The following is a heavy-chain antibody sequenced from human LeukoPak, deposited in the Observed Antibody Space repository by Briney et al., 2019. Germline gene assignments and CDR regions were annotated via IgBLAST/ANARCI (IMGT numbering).Heavy chain of an antibody. CDR2: INPSGGST. Sequence: ASVKVSCTASGYTFTSYYMHWVRQAPGQGLEWMGLINPSGGSTSYAQKFQGRVTMTRDTSTSTVHMELSSLRSEDTAVYYCARAGENSGSPLRHLDYWGQGTLVTVSS. CDR1: GYTFTSYY. CDR3: ARAGENSGSPLRHLDY. V-gene: IGHV1-46*01. D-gene: IGHD1-26*01. J-gene: IGHJ4*02.